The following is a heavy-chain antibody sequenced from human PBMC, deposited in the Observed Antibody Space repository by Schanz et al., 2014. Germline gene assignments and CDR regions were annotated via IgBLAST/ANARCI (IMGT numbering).Heavy chain of an antibody. V-gene: IGHV1-8*02. CDR1: GGTFNSYT. CDR2: MNPNSGNP. D-gene: IGHD2-15*01. CDR3: ARGRGCTGGSCYSWFDL. J-gene: IGHJ5*02. Sequence: QVQLVQSGAEVKKPGSSVKVSCTASGGTFNSYTINWVRQAPGQGLEWLGWMNPNSGNPGFAQKFRGRVTMTRNTSMSTAYIELHILTSEDTAVYYCARGRGCTGGSCYSWFDLWGQGTLVTVAS.